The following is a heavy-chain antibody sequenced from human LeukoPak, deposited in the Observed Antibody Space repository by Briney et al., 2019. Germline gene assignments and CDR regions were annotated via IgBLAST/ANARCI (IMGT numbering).Heavy chain of an antibody. CDR1: GFTFSNFW. D-gene: IGHD4-17*01. CDR3: ARVGATVTTIC. J-gene: IGHJ4*02. CDR2: IKQDETEK. V-gene: IGHV3-7*01. Sequence: GGSLRLSCTASGFTFSNFWMGWVRQAPGKGLEWVANIKQDETEKFYLGSVKGRFTISRDNAKNSLYLQMNSLRAEDTAVYYCARVGATVTTICWGQGTLVTVSS.